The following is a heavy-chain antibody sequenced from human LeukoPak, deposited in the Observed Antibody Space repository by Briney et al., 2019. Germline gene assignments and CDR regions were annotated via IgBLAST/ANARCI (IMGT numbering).Heavy chain of an antibody. CDR3: ARVLTPNYDYVWGSYRPTCFDY. CDR1: GFTFSSYD. CDR2: IGTAGDT. Sequence: GGSLRLSCAACGFTFSSYDMHWVRQATGKGLEWVSAIGTAGDTYYPGSVKGQFTIYRENAKNSLYLQMNSLRAGDTAVYYCARVLTPNYDYVWGSYRPTCFDYCGQGTLVTVSS. D-gene: IGHD3-16*02. V-gene: IGHV3-13*03. J-gene: IGHJ4*02.